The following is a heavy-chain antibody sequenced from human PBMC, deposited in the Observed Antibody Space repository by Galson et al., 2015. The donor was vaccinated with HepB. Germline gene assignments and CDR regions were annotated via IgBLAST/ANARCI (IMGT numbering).Heavy chain of an antibody. D-gene: IGHD6-13*01. CDR2: ITSSSRNM. J-gene: IGHJ6*02. Sequence: SLRLSCAASGFTFSTYSMNWVRQAPGKGLEWVSSITSSSRNMYYADSVKGRLTISRDNAKNSLYLQMNRLRVEDTAVYYCAKDRGYSSSWYLGPYYYYGLDVWGRGTTVTVSS. CDR1: GFTFSTYS. V-gene: IGHV3-21*01. CDR3: AKDRGYSSSWYLGPYYYYGLDV.